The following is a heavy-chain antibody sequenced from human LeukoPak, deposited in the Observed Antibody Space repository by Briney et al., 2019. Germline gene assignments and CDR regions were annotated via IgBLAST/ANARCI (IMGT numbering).Heavy chain of an antibody. J-gene: IGHJ4*02. CDR2: SNAGNGNT. Sequence: ASVTVSCKASGYTFTSYAMHWVRQAPGQRLEWMGWSNAGNGNTKYSQEFQGRVTITRDTSASTAYMELSSLRSEDTAVYYCALRWLQLASFDYWGQGTLVTVSS. V-gene: IGHV1-3*02. D-gene: IGHD5-24*01. CDR3: ALRWLQLASFDY. CDR1: GYTFTSYA.